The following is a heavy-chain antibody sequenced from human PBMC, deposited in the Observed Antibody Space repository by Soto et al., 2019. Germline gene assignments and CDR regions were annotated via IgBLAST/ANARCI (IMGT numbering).Heavy chain of an antibody. J-gene: IGHJ5*02. Sequence: QITLKESGPTLVRPAQTLTLTCDFSGFSLSTYHMGVAWIRQPPGKALEWLALIYWDDDKRYSPSLKDRLAISKDTSSNQVVLTITNMDPGDTATYFVAHAGDYALLTFDPWGPGTRVTVSS. D-gene: IGHD4-17*01. CDR3: AHAGDYALLTFDP. CDR1: GFSLSTYHMG. V-gene: IGHV2-5*02. CDR2: IYWDDDK.